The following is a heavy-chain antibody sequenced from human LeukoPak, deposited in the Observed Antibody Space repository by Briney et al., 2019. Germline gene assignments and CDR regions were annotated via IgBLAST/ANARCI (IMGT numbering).Heavy chain of an antibody. J-gene: IGHJ4*02. V-gene: IGHV3-23*01. CDR1: GFTFSSCA. D-gene: IGHD1-26*01. CDR2: IIDSGNSI. Sequence: GGSLRLSCAASGFTFSSCAMSWVRQAPGEGLEWVSTIIDSGNSIYYADSAEGRFTISRDNSKNTLYLQMNSLRAGDTAVYYCAKDPIFSGSYGVFDYWGLGTLVTVSS. CDR3: AKDPIFSGSYGVFDY.